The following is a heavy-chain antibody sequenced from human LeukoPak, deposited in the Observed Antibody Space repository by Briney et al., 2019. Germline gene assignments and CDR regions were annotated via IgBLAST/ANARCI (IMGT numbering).Heavy chain of an antibody. Sequence: GGSLRLSCAASGFTFSSYAMSWVRQAPGKGLEWVSSISSSGGTTYYADSVKGRFTISRDNSKNTLYLQMNSLRAEVTAVYYCAKEYYDSSGYYYSLDCWGQGALVTVSS. CDR3: AKEYYDSSGYYYSLDC. D-gene: IGHD3-22*01. J-gene: IGHJ4*02. CDR2: ISSSGGTT. CDR1: GFTFSSYA. V-gene: IGHV3-23*01.